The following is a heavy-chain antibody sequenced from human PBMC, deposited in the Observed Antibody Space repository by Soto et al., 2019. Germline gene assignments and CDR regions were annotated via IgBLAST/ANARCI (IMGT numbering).Heavy chain of an antibody. CDR1: NASISSRKW. J-gene: IGHJ3*02. V-gene: IGHV4-4*02. Sequence: QVQLQESGPGLVKPSGTLSLTCTVSNASISSRKWWTWVRQTPGKGLEWIGEIYHSGGINHNPSLKSRVTMSLDKSKNQFSLKMTSVTAADTAVYYCASKFGELLADAFDIWGQGTVVTVSS. CDR3: ASKFGELLADAFDI. D-gene: IGHD3-10*01. CDR2: IYHSGGI.